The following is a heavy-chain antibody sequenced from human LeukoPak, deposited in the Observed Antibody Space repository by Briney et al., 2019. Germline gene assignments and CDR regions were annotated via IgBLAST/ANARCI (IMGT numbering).Heavy chain of an antibody. CDR3: AREGLRTERSDTDAFDI. V-gene: IGHV3-21*01. D-gene: IGHD3-3*01. Sequence: GGSLRLSCAASGVAFCTYTINWVRQAPGKGLEWVSSISSNGYYIYYAGSVRGRFTISRDNAKNSLYLQMNSLRAEDTALYYCAREGLRTERSDTDAFDIWGQGTMVTVSS. J-gene: IGHJ3*02. CDR1: GVAFCTYT. CDR2: ISSNGYYI.